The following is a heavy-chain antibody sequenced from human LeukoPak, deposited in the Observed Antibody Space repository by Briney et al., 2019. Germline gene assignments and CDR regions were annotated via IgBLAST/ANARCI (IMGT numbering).Heavy chain of an antibody. J-gene: IGHJ4*02. V-gene: IGHV4-31*03. CDR2: IYYSGST. CDR1: GGSISNGDHY. Sequence: SETLSLTCTVAGGSISNGDHYWSWIRQHPGKGLEWIGHIYYSGSTYYNPSLKSRVTISVDTSKNQFSLTLSSVTAADTAVYYCARGRWFGNAYYFAYWGQGTLVTASS. CDR3: ARGRWFGNAYYFAY. D-gene: IGHD3-10*01.